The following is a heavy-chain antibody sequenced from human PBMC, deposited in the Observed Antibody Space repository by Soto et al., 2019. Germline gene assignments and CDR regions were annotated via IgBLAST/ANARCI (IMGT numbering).Heavy chain of an antibody. V-gene: IGHV3-30*18. CDR1: GFTFSSYG. Sequence: GGSLRLSCAASGFTFSSYGMHWVRQAPGKGLEWVAVISYDGSNKYYADSVKGRFTISRDNSKNTLYLQMNSLRAEDTAVYYCAKERTAEYYFDYWGQGTLVTV. J-gene: IGHJ4*02. CDR3: AKERTAEYYFDY. CDR2: ISYDGSNK. D-gene: IGHD1-1*01.